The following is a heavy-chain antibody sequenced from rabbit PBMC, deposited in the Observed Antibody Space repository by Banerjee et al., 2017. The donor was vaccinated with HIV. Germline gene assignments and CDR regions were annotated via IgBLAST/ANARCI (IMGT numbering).Heavy chain of an antibody. D-gene: IGHD4-1*01. Sequence: QEQLVESGGGLVTLGGSLTLTCKASGFSFSSDYDMCWVRQAPGKGLEWIACIYAGDGSACYASWVKGRFTISLDNAQNTVFLQMASLTDADTATYFCARNHGSSGWGTDLWGPGTLVTV. CDR2: IYAGDGSA. CDR3: ARNHGSSGWGTDL. J-gene: IGHJ4*01. V-gene: IGHV1S43*01. CDR1: GFSFSSDYD.